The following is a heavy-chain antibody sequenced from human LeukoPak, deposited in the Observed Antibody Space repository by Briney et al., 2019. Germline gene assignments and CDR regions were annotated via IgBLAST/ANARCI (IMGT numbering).Heavy chain of an antibody. CDR2: INPSGGST. V-gene: IGHV1-46*01. Sequence: GASVKVSCKASGYTFTSYYMHWLRQAPGQGLEWMGIINPSGGSTSYAQKLQGRVTMTTDTSTSTAYMELRSLRSDDTAVYYCAREYYYDSSGQIPDYWGQGTLVTVSS. CDR3: AREYYYDSSGQIPDY. D-gene: IGHD3-22*01. J-gene: IGHJ4*02. CDR1: GYTFTSYY.